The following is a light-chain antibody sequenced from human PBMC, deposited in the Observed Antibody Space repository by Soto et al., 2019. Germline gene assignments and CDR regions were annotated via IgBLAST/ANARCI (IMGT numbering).Light chain of an antibody. J-gene: IGKJ1*01. CDR2: GAS. CDR3: QQYGSSRT. V-gene: IGKV3-20*01. Sequence: EIVLTQSPGTLSLYPGERATLSCRASQSVSGSYLAWYQQKPGQAPRLLIYGASSRATGIPDRFSGSGSGTDFTLTISRLEPEDFAVYYCQQYGSSRTFGQGTKVEIK. CDR1: QSVSGSY.